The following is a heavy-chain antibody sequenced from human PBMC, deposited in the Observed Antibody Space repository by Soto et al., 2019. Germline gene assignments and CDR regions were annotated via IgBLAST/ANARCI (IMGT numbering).Heavy chain of an antibody. Sequence: ASVKVSCKASGGTFSSYAISWVRQAPGQGLEWMGGIIPIFGTANYAQKFQGRVTITADESTSTAYMELSSLRSEDTAVYYCARDFTPTYGMDVWGQGTTVTVSS. CDR3: ARDFTPTYGMDV. CDR2: IIPIFGTA. V-gene: IGHV1-69*13. CDR1: GGTFSSYA. J-gene: IGHJ6*02.